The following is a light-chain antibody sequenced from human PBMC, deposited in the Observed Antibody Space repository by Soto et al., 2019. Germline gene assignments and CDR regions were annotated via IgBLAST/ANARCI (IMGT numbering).Light chain of an antibody. V-gene: IGKV3-20*01. CDR3: KPYNNWPLT. Sequence: EIVLTQSPGTLSLSPGERATLSCRASQGVGSSYLAWYQQKPGQAHRLLISAAYSRATGIQDRFSGSGSGTDFTLTIRRLEPEDCAVYYCKPYNNWPLTFGGGTKVDI. CDR1: QGVGSSY. J-gene: IGKJ4*01. CDR2: AAY.